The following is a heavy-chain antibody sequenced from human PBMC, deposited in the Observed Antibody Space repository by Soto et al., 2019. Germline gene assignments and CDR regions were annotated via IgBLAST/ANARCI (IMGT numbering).Heavy chain of an antibody. Sequence: PEETLSLTCTVSGGSIRSYYWRWIRQPPGKGLEWIGYIYYSGSTNYNPSLKSRVTISVDTSKNPFSLKLSSVTAADTAVYYCARQLDYDFWSGYQPTTYNWFDPWGQGTLVTVSS. J-gene: IGHJ5*02. CDR2: IYYSGST. CDR1: GGSIRSYY. CDR3: ARQLDYDFWSGYQPTTYNWFDP. V-gene: IGHV4-59*01. D-gene: IGHD3-3*01.